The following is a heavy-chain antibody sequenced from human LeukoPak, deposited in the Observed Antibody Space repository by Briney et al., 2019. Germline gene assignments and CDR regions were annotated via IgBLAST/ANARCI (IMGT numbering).Heavy chain of an antibody. CDR1: GGSISSGSYY. CDR2: IYTSGST. J-gene: IGHJ3*02. CDR3: AREPSEAFDI. V-gene: IGHV4-61*02. Sequence: PSETLSLTCTVSGGSISSGSYYWSWIRQPAGKGLEWIGRIYTSGSTNYNPSLKSRVTISVDTSKNQFSLKLSSVTAADTAVYYCAREPSEAFDIWGQGTVVTVSS.